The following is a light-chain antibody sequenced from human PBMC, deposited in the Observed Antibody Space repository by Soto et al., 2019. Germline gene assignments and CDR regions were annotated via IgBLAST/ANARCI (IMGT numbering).Light chain of an antibody. CDR3: QQANILPPV. CDR1: QDIRSR. J-gene: IGKJ4*01. CDR2: SAN. Sequence: IEMTQSPSSVSASVGDRVTITCRASQDIRSRLAWYQHKPGKAPNLLIYSANTLQSGVPYRFSGSGSGTYFTLTIRSLQPEDFATYYCQQANILPPVFGGGTKVDIK. V-gene: IGKV1-12*01.